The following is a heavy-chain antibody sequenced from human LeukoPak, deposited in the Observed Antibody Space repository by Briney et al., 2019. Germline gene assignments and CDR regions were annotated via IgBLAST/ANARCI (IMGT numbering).Heavy chain of an antibody. CDR3: AREPYVSGSPKHWFDP. D-gene: IGHD3-10*01. CDR2: KYYRSNLFN. V-gene: IGHV6-1*01. Sequence: SQTLSLTCAISGYSVFSNSASWSWITQSPSRGLEWLGRKYYRSNLFNDYALSAEGRITINPDTSKNQFYLQLKSVTPEDTAVYYCAREPYVSGSPKHWFDPWGHGKLVTVSS. J-gene: IGHJ5*02. CDR1: GYSVFSNSAS.